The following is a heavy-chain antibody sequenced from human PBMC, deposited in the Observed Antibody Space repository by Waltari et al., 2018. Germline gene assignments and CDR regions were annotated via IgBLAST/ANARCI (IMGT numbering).Heavy chain of an antibody. CDR1: GFPFRSYW. CDR3: ARGRDLLDY. Sequence: EVQLVESGGGLVQPGGSLRLSCAASGFPFRSYWMGWVRQAPGKGLEWVANIKQDGSEKYYVDYVKGRCTISRDNAKNSLYLQMNSLRAEDTAVYYCARGRDLLDYWGQGTLVTVSS. V-gene: IGHV3-7*01. CDR2: IKQDGSEK. J-gene: IGHJ4*02.